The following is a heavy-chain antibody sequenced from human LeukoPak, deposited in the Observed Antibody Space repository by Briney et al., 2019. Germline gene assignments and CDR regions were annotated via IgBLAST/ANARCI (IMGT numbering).Heavy chain of an antibody. J-gene: IGHJ4*02. D-gene: IGHD6-19*01. V-gene: IGHV3-23*01. CDR3: AKRQGSGWYNPAFDY. CDR2: ISGSGDNT. Sequence: GGSLRLSCAASGFTFSGHAMSWVRQAPGKGLEWVSSISGSGDNTYYADSVKGRFTISRDNFKNTLDLQMNSLTADDTAVYYCAKRQGSGWYNPAFDYWGQGTLVTVSS. CDR1: GFTFSGHA.